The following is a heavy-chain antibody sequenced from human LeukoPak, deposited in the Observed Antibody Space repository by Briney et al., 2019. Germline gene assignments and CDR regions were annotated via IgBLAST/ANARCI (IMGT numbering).Heavy chain of an antibody. CDR3: ARVARGDYYYYYMDV. CDR2: INNDGSST. J-gene: IGHJ6*03. Sequence: GGSLRLSCEASGFTFSSYWMHWVRQAPGKGLVWVSRINNDGSSTSYADSVQGRFTISRDNAKNTLYLQMNSLRAEDTALYYCARVARGDYYYYYMDVWGKGTTVTVSS. V-gene: IGHV3-74*01. D-gene: IGHD3-10*01. CDR1: GFTFSSYW.